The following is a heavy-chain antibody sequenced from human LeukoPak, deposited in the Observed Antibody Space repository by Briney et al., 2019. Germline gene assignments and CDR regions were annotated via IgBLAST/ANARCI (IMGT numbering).Heavy chain of an antibody. D-gene: IGHD3-16*02. V-gene: IGHV1-69*06. CDR1: GGTFSSYA. CDR3: ASAGDYVWGSYRYPFDY. CDR2: IIPIFGTA. Sequence: SVKVSCKASGGTFSSYAISWVRQAPGQGLEGMGGIIPIFGTANYAQKFQGRVTITADKSTSTAYMELSSLRSEDTAVYYCASAGDYVWGSYRYPFDYWGQGTLVTVSS. J-gene: IGHJ4*02.